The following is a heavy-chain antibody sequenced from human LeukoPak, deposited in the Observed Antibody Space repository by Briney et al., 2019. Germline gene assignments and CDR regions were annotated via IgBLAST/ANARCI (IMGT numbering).Heavy chain of an antibody. J-gene: IGHJ4*02. CDR2: INHSGST. D-gene: IGHD3-9*01. Sequence: PSETLSLTCAVYGGSFSGYYWSWLRHPPGKGREWIGEINHSGSTNYHPSLKSRVTISVDTSKNQFSLKLSSVTAADTAVYYCVKGDFDWLLLIDYWGQGTLVTVSS. CDR1: GGSFSGYY. V-gene: IGHV4-34*01. CDR3: VKGDFDWLLLIDY.